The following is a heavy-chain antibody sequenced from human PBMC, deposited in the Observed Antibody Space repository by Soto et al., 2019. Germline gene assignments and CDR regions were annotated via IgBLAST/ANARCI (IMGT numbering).Heavy chain of an antibody. CDR3: AKDVAEVVAASGFDF. Sequence: GGSLRLSCAASGFIFSSYAMTWVRQAPGKGLEWVSGISGSGGTTNYADSVKGRCTISRDNSKNTLYLQMNSLRAEDTAVYYCAKDVAEVVAASGFDFWGQGTLVTVTS. V-gene: IGHV3-23*01. J-gene: IGHJ4*02. CDR1: GFIFSSYA. D-gene: IGHD2-15*01. CDR2: ISGSGGTT.